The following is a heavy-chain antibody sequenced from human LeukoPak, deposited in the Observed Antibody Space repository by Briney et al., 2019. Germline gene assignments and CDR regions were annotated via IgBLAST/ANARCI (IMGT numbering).Heavy chain of an antibody. CDR1: GGTFSSYA. Sequence: SVKVSCKASGGTFSSYAISWVRQAPGQGLEWMGGIIPIFGTANYAQKFQGRVTITAYESTSTAYMELSSLRSEDTAVYYCARTSRGGYSGYDPNFDYWGQGTLVTVSS. D-gene: IGHD5-12*01. CDR2: IIPIFGTA. J-gene: IGHJ4*02. CDR3: ARTSRGGYSGYDPNFDY. V-gene: IGHV1-69*13.